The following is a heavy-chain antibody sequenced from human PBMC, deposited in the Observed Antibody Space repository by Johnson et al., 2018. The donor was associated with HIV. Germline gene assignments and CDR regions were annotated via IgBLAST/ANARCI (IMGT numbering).Heavy chain of an antibody. CDR3: AKLQHSYGYAAFDI. J-gene: IGHJ3*02. CDR2: ISYDGSNK. CDR1: GFTFSSYA. V-gene: IGHV3-30*18. Sequence: QMQLVESGGGVVQPERSLRLSCAASGFTFSSYAMHWVRQAPGKGLEWVACISYDGSNKYYADSVRGRFTISRDNSKNTLYLQMNSLRAEDTAVYYCAKLQHSYGYAAFDIWGQGTMVTVSS. D-gene: IGHD5-18*01.